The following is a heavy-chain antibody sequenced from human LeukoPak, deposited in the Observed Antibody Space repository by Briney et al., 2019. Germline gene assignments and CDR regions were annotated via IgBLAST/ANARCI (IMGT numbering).Heavy chain of an antibody. V-gene: IGHV4-31*03. J-gene: IGHJ6*02. CDR2: IYYSGST. CDR1: GGSISSGGYY. CDR3: ARDRTVTSPGSYYYYGMDV. Sequence: SQTLSLTCTVSGGSISSGGYYWSWIRQHPGKDLEWIGYIYYSGSTYYNPSLKSRVTISVDTSKNQFSLKLSSVTAADTAVYYCARDRTVTSPGSYYYYGMDVWGQGTTVTVSS. D-gene: IGHD4-17*01.